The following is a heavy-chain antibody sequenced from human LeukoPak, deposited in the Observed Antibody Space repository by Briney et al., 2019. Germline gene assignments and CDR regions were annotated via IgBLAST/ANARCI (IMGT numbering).Heavy chain of an antibody. V-gene: IGHV3-7*01. Sequence: GGSLRLSCATSGFTFSSYWMSWVRQAPGKGLEWVANINPDGSEKNYVDSLKGRFTISRDNPKNSLFLHMNSLRAEDTAVYYRVSVSSYSGAWGSDHWGQGTLVTVCS. CDR1: GFTFSSYW. CDR3: VSVSSYSGAWGSDH. J-gene: IGHJ4*02. D-gene: IGHD2-21*01. CDR2: INPDGSEK.